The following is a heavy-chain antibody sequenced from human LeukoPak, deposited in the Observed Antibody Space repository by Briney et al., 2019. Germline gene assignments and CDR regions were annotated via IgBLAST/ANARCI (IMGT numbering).Heavy chain of an antibody. Sequence: QPGGSLRLSCAASGFTFSSYWMSWVRQAPGKGLEWVAYIKQDGSEKYYVDSVKGRFTISRDNAKNSLYLQMNSLRAEDTAVYYCARELGYCSGGSCYAFDYWGQGTLVTVSS. V-gene: IGHV3-7*01. CDR3: ARELGYCSGGSCYAFDY. CDR1: GFTFSSYW. D-gene: IGHD2-15*01. J-gene: IGHJ4*02. CDR2: IKQDGSEK.